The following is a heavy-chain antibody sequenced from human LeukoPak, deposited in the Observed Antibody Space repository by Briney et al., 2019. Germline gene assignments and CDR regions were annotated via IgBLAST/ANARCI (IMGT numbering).Heavy chain of an antibody. D-gene: IGHD1-7*01. CDR3: ARAENPPLELPDY. CDR2: IWYDGSNK. CDR1: GFTFSSYG. Sequence: PGRSLRLSCAASGFTFSSYGMHWVRQAPGKGLEWVAVIWYDGSNKYYADSVKGRFTTSRDNSKNTLYLQMNSLRAEDTAVYYCARAENPPLELPDYWGQGTLVTVSS. V-gene: IGHV3-33*01. J-gene: IGHJ4*02.